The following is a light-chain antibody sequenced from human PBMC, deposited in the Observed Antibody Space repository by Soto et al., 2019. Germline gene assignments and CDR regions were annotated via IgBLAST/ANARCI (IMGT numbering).Light chain of an antibody. J-gene: IGKJ4*01. CDR2: DAA. CDR3: QQSDHVPF. V-gene: IGKV1-33*01. CDR1: QDMKNY. Sequence: DIQMTQSPSSLSASVGDRVTITCRASQDMKNYLNWYQHKPGKAPILLIYDAAFLETGVPPRFSGSGSGTDFTFTITSLQPEDIATYYCQQSDHVPFFGGGTKVEIK.